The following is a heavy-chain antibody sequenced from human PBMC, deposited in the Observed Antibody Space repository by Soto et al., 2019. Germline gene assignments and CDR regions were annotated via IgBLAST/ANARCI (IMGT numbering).Heavy chain of an antibody. J-gene: IGHJ2*01. CDR1: GFTFSSYA. CDR2: ISGSGGST. Sequence: EVQLLESGGGLVQPGGSLRLSCAASGFTFSSYAMSWVRQAPGKGLEWVSAISGSGGSTYYADSVKGRFTISRDNSKNELYLHMNSLRAEDTAVYYCAKSGKGVMIVVVPTWYFALWGRGTLVTVAS. CDR3: AKSGKGVMIVVVPTWYFAL. D-gene: IGHD3-22*01. V-gene: IGHV3-23*01.